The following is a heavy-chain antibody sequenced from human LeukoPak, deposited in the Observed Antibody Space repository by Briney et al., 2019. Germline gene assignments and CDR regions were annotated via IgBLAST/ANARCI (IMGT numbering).Heavy chain of an antibody. CDR1: GYTFTGYY. D-gene: IGHD3-22*01. J-gene: IGHJ4*02. V-gene: IGHV1-2*02. Sequence: ASVKVSCKASGYTFTGYYMHWVRQAPGQGLEWMGWINPNSGGTNYAQKFQGRVTMTRDTSISTAYMELSRLRSDDTAVYYCARGKLNRYYYDSSGYRYYFDYWGQGTLVTVSS. CDR2: INPNSGGT. CDR3: ARGKLNRYYYDSSGYRYYFDY.